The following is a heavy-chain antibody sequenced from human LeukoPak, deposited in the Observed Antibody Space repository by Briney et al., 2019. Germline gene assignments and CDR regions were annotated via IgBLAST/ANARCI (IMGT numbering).Heavy chain of an antibody. CDR1: GFTFSSYA. D-gene: IGHD3-10*01. Sequence: PGGSLRLSCAASGFTFSSYAMNWVRQAPGKGLEWVSAISGSGGSTYYADSVKGRFTISRDNSKNTLYLQMNSLRAEDTAVYYCAKAGHYGSGSYYSDYWGRGTLVTVSP. V-gene: IGHV3-23*01. CDR2: ISGSGGST. J-gene: IGHJ4*02. CDR3: AKAGHYGSGSYYSDY.